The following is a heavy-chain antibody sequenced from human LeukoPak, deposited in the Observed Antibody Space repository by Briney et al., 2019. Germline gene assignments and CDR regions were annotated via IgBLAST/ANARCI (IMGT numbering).Heavy chain of an antibody. J-gene: IGHJ4*02. D-gene: IGHD3-22*01. CDR1: GFTFSSYR. Sequence: PGGSLRLSCAASGFTFSSYRMNWVRQAPGKGLEWVSSISSSSSYIYYADSVKGRFTISRDNAKNSLYLQMNSLRAEDTAVYYCARTPFPMSHSSGYVDYWGQGTLVTVSS. CDR3: ARTPFPMSHSSGYVDY. V-gene: IGHV3-21*01. CDR2: ISSSSSYI.